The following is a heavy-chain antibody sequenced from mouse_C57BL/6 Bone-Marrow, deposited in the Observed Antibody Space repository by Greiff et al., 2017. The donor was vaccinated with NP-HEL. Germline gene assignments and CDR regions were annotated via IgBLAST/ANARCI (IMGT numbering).Heavy chain of an antibody. Sequence: QVQLQQPGAELVKPGASVKLSCKASGYTFTSYWMQWVKQRPGQGLEWIGEIDPSDSYTNYNQKFKGKATLTVDTSSSTAYMQLSSLTSEDSAVYYCARFEGDYDPSWFAYWGQGTLVTVSA. CDR3: ARFEGDYDPSWFAY. J-gene: IGHJ3*01. CDR2: IDPSDSYT. D-gene: IGHD2-4*01. CDR1: GYTFTSYW. V-gene: IGHV1-50*01.